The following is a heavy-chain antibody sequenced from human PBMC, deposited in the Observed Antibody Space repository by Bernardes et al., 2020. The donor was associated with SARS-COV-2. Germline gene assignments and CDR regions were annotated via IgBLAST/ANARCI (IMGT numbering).Heavy chain of an antibody. D-gene: IGHD3-3*01. J-gene: IGHJ6*02. V-gene: IGHV4-39*07. Sequence: SETLSLTCAVSGDSVSSTSYYWGWIRQPPGKGLEWIGQINHSGSTKYNPSLKSRVTISVDTSKNQFSLKLTSVTATDTAVYYCARGVEISGEVVLYYYGLDVWGQGTTVIVSS. CDR1: GDSVSSTSYY. CDR2: INHSGST. CDR3: ARGVEISGEVVLYYYGLDV.